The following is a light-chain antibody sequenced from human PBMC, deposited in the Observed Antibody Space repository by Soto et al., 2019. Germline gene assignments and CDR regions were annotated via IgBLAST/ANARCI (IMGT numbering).Light chain of an antibody. V-gene: IGKV1-5*03. CDR1: QNINNR. J-gene: IGKJ1*01. CDR3: QHFYTYSPWT. CDR2: WAS. Sequence: DIHMTQSPSTLSASVGDIVIITCLASQNINNRLAWYQQRPGKSPKLLVYWASTLESGVPSRFSGSGSGTEFTLSISGLQPDDFATYYCQHFYTYSPWTFGQGTKVDIK.